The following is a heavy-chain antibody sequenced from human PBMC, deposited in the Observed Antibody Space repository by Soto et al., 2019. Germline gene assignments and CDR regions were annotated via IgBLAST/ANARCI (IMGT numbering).Heavy chain of an antibody. CDR2: VSYRTTT. J-gene: IGHJ4*02. CDR3: ARVNLGGITSAGMDY. V-gene: IGHV4-59*01. CDR1: GVSISSYY. D-gene: IGHD6-13*01. Sequence: SETLSLTXTVSGVSISSYYWSWIRQPPGKGLEWIGYVSYRTTTNNNPSLESRVIMSLDTSKNQISLKLSSVTAADTAVYYCARVNLGGITSAGMDYWGQGTLVTVSS.